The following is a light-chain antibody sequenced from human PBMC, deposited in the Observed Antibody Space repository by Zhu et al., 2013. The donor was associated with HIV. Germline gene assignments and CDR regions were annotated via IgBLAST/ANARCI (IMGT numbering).Light chain of an antibody. CDR2: GAS. J-gene: IGKJ1*01. CDR3: QQYVSSPLT. CDR1: QTVSYKH. V-gene: IGKV3-20*01. Sequence: EVVLMQSPGTLSLSPGERATLSCRASQTVSYKHIAWYQQKPGQAPRLLIYGASNRATGIPDRFSGGGSGTDFILTISRLEPEDSAVYYCQQYVSSPLTFAQGTKVEIK.